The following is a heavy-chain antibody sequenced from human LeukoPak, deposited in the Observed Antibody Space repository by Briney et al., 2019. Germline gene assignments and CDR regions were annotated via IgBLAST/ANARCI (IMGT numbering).Heavy chain of an antibody. J-gene: IGHJ4*02. CDR2: IHYSGST. CDR3: ARVLYGSGTYYFDS. CDR1: GGSVSSGSNY. V-gene: IGHV4-61*01. D-gene: IGHD3-10*01. Sequence: SETLSLTCTVSGGSVSSGSNYWSWIRQPPGKGLERIGYIHYSGSTSHNPALKRRVTISVDTSKNQFSLKLSSVTAADTAVYYCARVLYGSGTYYFDSWGQGNLVTVSS.